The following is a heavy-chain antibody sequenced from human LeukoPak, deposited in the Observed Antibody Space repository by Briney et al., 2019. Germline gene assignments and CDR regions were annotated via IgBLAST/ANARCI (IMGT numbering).Heavy chain of an antibody. CDR2: INHSGST. V-gene: IGHV4-34*01. D-gene: IGHD2-8*02. Sequence: SETLSLTCAVYGGSFSGYYWSWIRQPPGKGLEWIGEINHSGSTNYNPSLKSRVTISVDTSKNQFPLKLSSVTAADTAVYYCARGWSPKPFDYWGQGTLVTVSS. CDR1: GGSFSGYY. CDR3: ARGWSPKPFDY. J-gene: IGHJ4*02.